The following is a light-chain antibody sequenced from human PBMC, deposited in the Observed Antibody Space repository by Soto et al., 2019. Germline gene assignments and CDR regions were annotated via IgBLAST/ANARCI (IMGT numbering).Light chain of an antibody. J-gene: IGKJ2*01. CDR3: QQYDNWPPTYT. CDR2: GAS. V-gene: IGKV3-15*01. CDR1: ESISSN. Sequence: EIVMTQSPATLSVSPGERATLSCRASESISSNFAWYEQRPGQAPRLLIYGASTRATGIPARFSGSGSGAEFTLTISSLQSEDFAAYYCQQYDNWPPTYTFGQGTKLEIK.